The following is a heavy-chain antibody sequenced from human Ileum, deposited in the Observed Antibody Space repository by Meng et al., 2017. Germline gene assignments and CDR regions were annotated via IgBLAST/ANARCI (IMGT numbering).Heavy chain of an antibody. CDR1: GLTFSSTW. J-gene: IGHJ4*02. Sequence: LRVWAGGGLVKPWGSLRLTCAASGLTFSSTWMTWVRQAPGKGLEWVGRIKITTDAGTPDYAAPAKGRFTISINDSKNTLYLQMNSLKTEDTAVYYCTTGKDYWGQGTLVTVSS. CDR2: IKITTDAGTP. CDR3: TTGKDY. V-gene: IGHV3-15*01.